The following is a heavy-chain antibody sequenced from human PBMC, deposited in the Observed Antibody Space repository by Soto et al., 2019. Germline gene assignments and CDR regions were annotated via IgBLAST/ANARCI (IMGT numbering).Heavy chain of an antibody. J-gene: IGHJ4*02. CDR3: ARDRQTFIVGATDFDY. D-gene: IGHD1-26*01. CDR1: GFTFSSYS. V-gene: IGHV3-21*01. CDR2: ISSSSSYI. Sequence: PGGSLRLSCAASGFTFSSYSMNWVRQAPGKGLEWVSSISSSSSYIYYADSVKGRFTISRDNAKNSLYLQMSSLRAEDTAVYYCARDRQTFIVGATDFDYWGQGTLVTVSS.